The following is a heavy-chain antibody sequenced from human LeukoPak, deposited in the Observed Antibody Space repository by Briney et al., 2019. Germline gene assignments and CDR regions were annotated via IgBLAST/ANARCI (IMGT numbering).Heavy chain of an antibody. J-gene: IGHJ6*03. CDR3: ARGDSSSPRYYYYYYYMDV. CDR1: GVSVISPVYY. D-gene: IGHD6-6*01. Sequence: ASETLSLTCTVSGVSVISPVYYWGWIRQAPGKGLEWIGTIYYSGSTYYNPSLKSRVTISVDASKNHFSLRLSSVTAADTAVYYCARGDSSSPRYYYYYYYMDVWGKGTTVTVSS. V-gene: IGHV4-39*02. CDR2: IYYSGST.